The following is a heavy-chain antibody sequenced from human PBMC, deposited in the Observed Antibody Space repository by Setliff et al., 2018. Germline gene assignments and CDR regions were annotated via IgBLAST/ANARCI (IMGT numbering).Heavy chain of an antibody. Sequence: TSETLSLTCTVSGGSISSYYWSWIRQPAGKGLEWIGRIYTSGSTNYNPSLKSRVTMSVDTSKNQFSLKLSSVTAADTAVYYCARTVYGSGSPTILFDIWGQGTMVTVSS. J-gene: IGHJ3*02. CDR1: GGSISSYY. CDR2: IYTSGST. CDR3: ARTVYGSGSPTILFDI. D-gene: IGHD3-10*01. V-gene: IGHV4-4*07.